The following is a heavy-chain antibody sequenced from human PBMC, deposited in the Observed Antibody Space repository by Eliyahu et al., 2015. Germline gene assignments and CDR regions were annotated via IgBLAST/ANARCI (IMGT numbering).Heavy chain of an antibody. V-gene: IGHV3-53*01. CDR1: GFXVSSNY. CDR2: IYSGGST. Sequence: EVQLVESGGGLIQPGGSLRLSCAASGFXVSSNYMSWVRQAPGKGLEWVSVIYSGGSTYYADSVKGRFTISRDNSKNTLYLQMNSLRAEDTAVYYCARDHVAGLGGLFDPWGQGTLVTVSS. CDR3: ARDHVAGLGGLFDP. J-gene: IGHJ5*02. D-gene: IGHD6-19*01.